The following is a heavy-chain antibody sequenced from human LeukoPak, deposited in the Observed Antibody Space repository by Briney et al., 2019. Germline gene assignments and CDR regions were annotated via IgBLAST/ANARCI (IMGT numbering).Heavy chain of an antibody. CDR2: ISYDGSNK. D-gene: IGHD3-3*01. J-gene: IGHJ4*02. CDR3: ARGGRLTIFGVVPRYYFDY. CDR1: GFTFSSYA. Sequence: QPGGSLRLSCAASGFTFSSYAMHWVRQAPGKGLEWVAVISYDGSNKYYADSVKGRFTISRDNSKNTLYLQMNSLRAEDTAVYYCARGGRLTIFGVVPRYYFDYWGQGTLVTVSS. V-gene: IGHV3-30*04.